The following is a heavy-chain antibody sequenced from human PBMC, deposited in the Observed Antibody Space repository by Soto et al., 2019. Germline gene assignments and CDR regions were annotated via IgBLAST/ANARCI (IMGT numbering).Heavy chain of an antibody. D-gene: IGHD6-13*01. V-gene: IGHV4-59*01. CDR3: ARGGSTWLEYFQH. Sequence: SETLSLTCTVSGCSISSYYWSWIRQPPGKGLEWIGYIYASGSTNYNPSLKSRITISVDTSKNQFSLKLSSVTAADTAVYYCARGGSTWLEYFQHWGQGTLVTVSS. CDR2: IYASGST. J-gene: IGHJ1*01. CDR1: GCSISSYY.